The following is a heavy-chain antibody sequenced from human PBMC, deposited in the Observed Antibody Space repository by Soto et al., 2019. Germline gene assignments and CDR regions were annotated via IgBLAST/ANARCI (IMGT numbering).Heavy chain of an antibody. CDR3: ARGGVSTRTFDY. CDR2: IYPSDSDT. J-gene: IGHJ4*02. Sequence: GESLKISCKGSGYNFAGYWIAWVRQMPGKGLELMGIIYPSDSDTRYRPSFQGQVAISADKSISSAYLQWSSLRASDTAMYYCARGGVSTRTFDYWGQGTPVTVSS. V-gene: IGHV5-51*01. D-gene: IGHD3-3*01. CDR1: GYNFAGYW.